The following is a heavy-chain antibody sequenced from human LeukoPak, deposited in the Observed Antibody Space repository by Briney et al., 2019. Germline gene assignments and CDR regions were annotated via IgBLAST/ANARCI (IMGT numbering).Heavy chain of an antibody. CDR2: ISISGDDT. V-gene: IGHV3-23*01. CDR1: GFSFSSHA. D-gene: IGHD6-6*01. CDR3: ARDLGAARPHG. Sequence: GGSLRLSCATSGFSFSSHAMTWVRQAPGKGLEWLSAISISGDDTYYADSVKGRFTISRDNSKNTLYLQMNSLRAEDTAVYYCARDLGAARPHGWGQGTLVTVSS. J-gene: IGHJ4*02.